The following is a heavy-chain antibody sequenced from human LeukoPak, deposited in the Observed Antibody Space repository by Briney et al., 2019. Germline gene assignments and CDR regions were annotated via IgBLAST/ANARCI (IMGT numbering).Heavy chain of an antibody. CDR1: GGSFSGYY. J-gene: IGHJ6*02. D-gene: IGHD6-6*01. CDR2: INHSGST. Sequence: SETLSLTCAVYGGSFSGYYWSWIRQPPGKGLEWTGEINHSGSTNYNPSLKSRVTISVDTSKNQFSLKLSSVTAADTAVYYCARGPRGIAARRSPDYYYYYGMDVWGQGTTVTVSS. CDR3: ARGPRGIAARRSPDYYYYYGMDV. V-gene: IGHV4-34*01.